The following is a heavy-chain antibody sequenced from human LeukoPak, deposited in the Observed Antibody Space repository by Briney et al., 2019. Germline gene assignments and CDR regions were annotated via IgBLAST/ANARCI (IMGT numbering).Heavy chain of an antibody. CDR3: ARNYDSSKDGNDY. CDR2: INFYNGKT. Sequence: ASVKVSCTASGYRFTSYSISWVRQAPGQGREWVGGINFYNGKTNYEKNVQGRVTMTTDTSTSTDYMELRSLRSDDTAIYYCARNYDSSKDGNDYWGQGTLVTVSS. CDR1: GYRFTSYS. D-gene: IGHD3-22*01. J-gene: IGHJ4*02. V-gene: IGHV1-18*01.